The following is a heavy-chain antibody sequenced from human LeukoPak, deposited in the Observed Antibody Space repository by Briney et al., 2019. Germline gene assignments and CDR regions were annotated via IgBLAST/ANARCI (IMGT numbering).Heavy chain of an antibody. CDR2: FYYSGSL. CDR3: ARRRDGYILYYFDY. D-gene: IGHD5-24*01. V-gene: IGHV4-39*01. J-gene: IGHJ4*02. CDR1: GDSISSGVYY. Sequence: SETLSLTCTVSGDSISSGVYYSGWIRQPPGKGLEWIGSFYYSGSLYYNPSLKSRVTISVDTSKNQFSLKLSSVSAADTAVYYCARRRDGYILYYFDYWGQGILVTVSS.